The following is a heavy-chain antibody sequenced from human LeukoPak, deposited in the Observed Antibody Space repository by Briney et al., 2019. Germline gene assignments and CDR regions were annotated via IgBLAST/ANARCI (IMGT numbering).Heavy chain of an antibody. Sequence: SETLSLTCTVSGGSISSYYWSWIRQPAGKGLEWIGRISTSGSTNYNPSLKSRVTMSLDASKNQFSLKLSSVTAANTAVYYCAGSYGVDALIHFDCGGQGTLVTVSS. V-gene: IGHV4-4*07. CDR3: AGSYGVDALIHFDC. CDR1: GGSISSYY. D-gene: IGHD4-17*01. J-gene: IGHJ4*02. CDR2: ISTSGST.